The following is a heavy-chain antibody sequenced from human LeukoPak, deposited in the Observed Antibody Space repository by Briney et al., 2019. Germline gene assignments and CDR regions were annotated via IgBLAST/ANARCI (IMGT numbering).Heavy chain of an antibody. V-gene: IGHV4-4*08. D-gene: IGHD3-10*01. CDR1: GGSISSYY. J-gene: IGHJ5*02. CDR2: IYNSGST. CDR3: ARNKYYYGSGNYGVPNWFDP. Sequence: SETLSLTCTVSGGSISSYYWSWIRQPPGKGLEWIGTIYNSGSTYYNASLESRVTISVDTSKNQFSLKLSSVTAADTAVYYCARNKYYYGSGNYGVPNWFDPWGQGTLVTVSS.